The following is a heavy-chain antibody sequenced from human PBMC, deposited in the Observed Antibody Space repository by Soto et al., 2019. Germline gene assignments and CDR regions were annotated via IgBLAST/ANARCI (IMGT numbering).Heavy chain of an antibody. V-gene: IGHV3-15*01. J-gene: IGHJ4*02. CDR2: IKSKTDGGTT. CDR3: ARDHHRYSGYDYVDY. CDR1: GFTFSNVW. D-gene: IGHD5-12*01. Sequence: GGSLRLSCAASGFTFSNVWMSWARQAPGKGLEWVGRIKSKTDGGTTDYAAPVKGRFTISRDDSKNTLDLQMNSLRAEDTAVYYCARDHHRYSGYDYVDYWGQGTLVTVSS.